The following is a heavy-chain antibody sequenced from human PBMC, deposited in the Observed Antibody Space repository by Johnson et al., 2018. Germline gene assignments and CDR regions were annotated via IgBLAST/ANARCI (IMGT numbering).Heavy chain of an antibody. D-gene: IGHD3-22*01. CDR3: AGGFYYVSRGYYRDDAFDI. Sequence: QVQLVQSGGGVVQPGRSLRLSCAASGFTFSSYAMHWVRQAPGKGLEWVAVISYDGSNKYCADSVKGRFTISRDNSKNTLYLQRNSLRAEDTAVYDCAGGFYYVSRGYYRDDAFDIWGQGTMVTVSS. CDR2: ISYDGSNK. V-gene: IGHV3-30-3*01. J-gene: IGHJ3*02. CDR1: GFTFSSYA.